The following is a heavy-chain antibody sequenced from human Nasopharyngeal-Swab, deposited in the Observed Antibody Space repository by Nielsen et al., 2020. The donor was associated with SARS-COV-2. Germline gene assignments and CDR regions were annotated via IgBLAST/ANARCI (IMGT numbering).Heavy chain of an antibody. J-gene: IGHJ5*02. CDR3: ARSSSTVTTSDS. CDR2: IYSGGST. CDR1: GFTFSNYD. Sequence: GESLKISCAASGFTFSNYDMSWVRQAPGKGLEWVSVIYSGGSTYYADSVKGRFTISRDNSKNTLYLQMNSLRAEDTAVYYCARSSSTVTTSDSWGQGTLVTVSS. V-gene: IGHV3-53*01. D-gene: IGHD4-17*01.